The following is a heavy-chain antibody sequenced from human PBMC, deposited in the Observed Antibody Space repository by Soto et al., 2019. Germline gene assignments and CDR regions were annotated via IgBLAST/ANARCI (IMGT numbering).Heavy chain of an antibody. CDR1: GGSFSGYY. CDR3: ARVRRWLPEEMVDL. D-gene: IGHD5-12*01. CDR2: VNDSGNS. V-gene: IGHV4-34*01. J-gene: IGHJ5*02. Sequence: QVQLHQWGAGQLRASETLSLTCGVSGGSFSGYYWSWIRQPPGKGLEWIGEVNDSGNSNYNPSLKRRVVISVDTPKNEFPLKMNTVTAADTGVYYCARVRRWLPEEMVDLWGQGALVTVSS.